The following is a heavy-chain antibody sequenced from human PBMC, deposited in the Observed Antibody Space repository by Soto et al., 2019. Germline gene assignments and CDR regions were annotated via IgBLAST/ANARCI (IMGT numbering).Heavy chain of an antibody. V-gene: IGHV1-69*01. CDR2: IIPSFVAT. D-gene: IGHD2-8*01. Sequence: QVQLVQSGAEVKKPGSSVKVSCKASGGTLNNFAISWVRQAPGQGLEWMGGIIPSFVATNYAQKFQGSVTIIADESTSTAYMELSSLRSEDTAVYYCAGGRARAVIRNGGDYYSYGMDVGGQGTTVTVSS. CDR3: AGGRARAVIRNGGDYYSYGMDV. J-gene: IGHJ6*02. CDR1: GGTLNNFA.